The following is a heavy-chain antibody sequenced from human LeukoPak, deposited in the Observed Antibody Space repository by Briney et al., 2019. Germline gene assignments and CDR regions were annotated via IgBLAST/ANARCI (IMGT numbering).Heavy chain of an antibody. CDR3: ARLAAAAQDYYGMDV. CDR1: GGSISSSSCY. V-gene: IGHV4-39*07. CDR2: IYYSGST. J-gene: IGHJ6*02. Sequence: SETLSLTCTVSGGSISSSSCYWGWIRQPPGKGLEWIGRIYYSGSTYYNPSLKSRVTISVDTSQNQFSLKLSSVTAADTAVYYCARLAAAAQDYYGMDVWGQGTTVTVSS. D-gene: IGHD6-13*01.